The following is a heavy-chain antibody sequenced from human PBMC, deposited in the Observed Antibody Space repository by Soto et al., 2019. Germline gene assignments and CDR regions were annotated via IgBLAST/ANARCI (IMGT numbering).Heavy chain of an antibody. V-gene: IGHV3-30-3*01. Sequence: QVQLVESGGGVVQPGRSLRLSCAASGFTFSSYAMHWVRQAPGKGLEWVAVISYDGSNKYYADSVKGRFTISRDNSKNTLYLQMNSLRAEDTAVYYCVRDGIWSSSWYWGRFDYWGQGTLVTVSS. J-gene: IGHJ4*02. CDR3: VRDGIWSSSWYWGRFDY. CDR1: GFTFSSYA. D-gene: IGHD6-13*01. CDR2: ISYDGSNK.